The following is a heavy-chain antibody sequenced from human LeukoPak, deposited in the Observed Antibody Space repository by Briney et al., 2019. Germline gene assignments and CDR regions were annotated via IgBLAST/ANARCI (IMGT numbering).Heavy chain of an antibody. Sequence: GASVKVCCKASGYTFTGYYMHWGRQAPGQGLEWMGIINPSGGSTSYAQKFQGRVTMTRDTSTSTVYMELSSLRSEDTAVYYCARLPKGGSLVAGSDYWGQGSLVTVSS. CDR2: INPSGGST. V-gene: IGHV1-46*01. D-gene: IGHD6-19*01. J-gene: IGHJ4*02. CDR1: GYTFTGYY. CDR3: ARLPKGGSLVAGSDY.